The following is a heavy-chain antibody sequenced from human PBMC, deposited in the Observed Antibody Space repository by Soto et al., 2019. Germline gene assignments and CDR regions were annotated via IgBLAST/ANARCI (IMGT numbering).Heavy chain of an antibody. CDR3: AGDGYYYDSSGYYPNDAFDI. J-gene: IGHJ3*02. CDR2: IYHSGST. CDR1: GYSISSGYY. Sequence: SETLSLTCAVSGYSISSGYYWGWIRQPPGKGLEWIGSIYHSGSTYYNPSLKSRVTISVDTSKNQFSLKLSSVTAADTAVYYCAGDGYYYDSSGYYPNDAFDIWGQGTMVTVSS. V-gene: IGHV4-38-2*02. D-gene: IGHD3-22*01.